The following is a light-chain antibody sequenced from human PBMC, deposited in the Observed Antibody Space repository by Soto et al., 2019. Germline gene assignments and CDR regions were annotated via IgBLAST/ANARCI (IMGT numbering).Light chain of an antibody. CDR3: CSFTTSSTYV. V-gene: IGLV2-18*02. Sequence: QSVLTQPPSVSGSPGQSVTISCTGTSSDVGGYNRVSWYQQPPDTAPKVMIYEVSNRPSGVPDRFSGSKSGNTASLTISGLQAEYEDDYYCCSFTTSSTYVSGTGTKLTVL. CDR1: SSDVGGYNR. CDR2: EVS. J-gene: IGLJ1*01.